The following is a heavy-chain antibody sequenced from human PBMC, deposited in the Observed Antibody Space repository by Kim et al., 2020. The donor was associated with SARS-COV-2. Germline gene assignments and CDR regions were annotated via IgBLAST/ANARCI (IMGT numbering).Heavy chain of an antibody. Sequence: SETLSLTCTVSGGSISSGSYYWSWIRQPAGKGLEWIGRIYTSGSTNYNPSLKSRVTISVDTSKNQFSLKLSSVTAADTAVYYCARGRGRRDGYNYDYWGQGTLVTVSS. J-gene: IGHJ4*02. CDR2: IYTSGST. CDR1: GGSISSGSYY. CDR3: ARGRGRRDGYNYDY. V-gene: IGHV4-61*02. D-gene: IGHD5-12*01.